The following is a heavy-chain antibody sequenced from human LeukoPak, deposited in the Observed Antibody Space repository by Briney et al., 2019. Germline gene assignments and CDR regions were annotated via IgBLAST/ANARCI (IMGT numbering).Heavy chain of an antibody. J-gene: IGHJ5*02. Sequence: ASVKVSCKASGGTCSSYAISWVRQAPGQGLEWMGRIIPIFGTANYAQKFQGRVTITADKSTSTAYMELSSLRSEDTAVYYCVGRDEGASWFDPWGQGTLVTVSS. V-gene: IGHV1-69*06. CDR2: IIPIFGTA. CDR3: VGRDEGASWFDP. D-gene: IGHD3-16*01. CDR1: GGTCSSYA.